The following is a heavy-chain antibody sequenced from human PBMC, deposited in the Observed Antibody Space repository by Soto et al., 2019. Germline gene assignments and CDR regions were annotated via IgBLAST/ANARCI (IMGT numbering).Heavy chain of an antibody. CDR1: GGSISSGDYY. CDR3: ARERPDGARLDP. CDR2: IYYSGST. D-gene: IGHD6-6*01. Sequence: QVQLQESGPGLVKPSQTLSLTCTVSGGSISSGDYYWSWIRQPPGKGLEWIGYIYYSGSTYYNPSLRRRVTISVDTSKNQFSLKLSSVTAADTAVYYCARERPDGARLDPWGQGTLVTVSS. J-gene: IGHJ5*02. V-gene: IGHV4-30-4*01.